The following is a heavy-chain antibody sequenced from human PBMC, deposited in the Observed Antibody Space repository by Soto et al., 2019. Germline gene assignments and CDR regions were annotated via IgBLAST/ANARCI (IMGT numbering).Heavy chain of an antibody. CDR1: GFTFSDHY. CDR2: SRNKANSYTT. Sequence: EVQVVESGGALVKPGGSLRLSCAAPGFTFSDHYMDWVRQAPGKGLEWVPRSRNKANSYTTEYAAPVKGRVTISRDDSKNSLYLQMNSLKTEDTAVYYCARGIAVAPGAFDIWGQGTMVTVSS. D-gene: IGHD6-19*01. CDR3: ARGIAVAPGAFDI. J-gene: IGHJ3*02. V-gene: IGHV3-72*01.